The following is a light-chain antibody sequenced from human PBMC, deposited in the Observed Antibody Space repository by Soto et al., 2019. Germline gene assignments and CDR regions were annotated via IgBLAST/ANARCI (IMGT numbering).Light chain of an antibody. CDR2: EVS. J-gene: IGLJ1*01. V-gene: IGLV2-18*02. Sequence: QSAPPQPPPVSGAPWQSVTISCTGNNSDVGSYNRVSWSQQPPGTAPKLMIYEVSNRPSGVPDRFSGSKSGNTASLTISGLQAEDEADYYCSSYTSSSTYVFGTGTKVTVL. CDR3: SSYTSSSTYV. CDR1: NSDVGSYNR.